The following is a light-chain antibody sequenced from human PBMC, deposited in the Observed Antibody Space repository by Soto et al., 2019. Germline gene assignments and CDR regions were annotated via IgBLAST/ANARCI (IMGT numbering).Light chain of an antibody. Sequence: QSVLTQPASVSASPGQSITIPCTGTSSDVGSYNLVSWFQQHPGKVPKLLIYEGTKRPSGLSDRFSGSKSGTTASLTISGLQAEDEAHYYCSSYAGENLYVFGTGTKGTVL. CDR2: EGT. J-gene: IGLJ1*01. CDR1: SSDVGSYNL. V-gene: IGLV2-23*01. CDR3: SSYAGENLYV.